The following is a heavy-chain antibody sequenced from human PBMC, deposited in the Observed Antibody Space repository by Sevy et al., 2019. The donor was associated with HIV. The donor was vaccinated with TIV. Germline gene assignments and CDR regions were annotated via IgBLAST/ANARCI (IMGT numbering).Heavy chain of an antibody. Sequence: GESLKISCKGSGYSFTSYWIGWVRQMPGKGLEWMGIIYPGDSDTRYSPSFQGQVTISAEKSISTAYLQWSSLKASDTAMYYCAGHPRRYYYGSGSYYYGMDVWGQGTTVTVSS. V-gene: IGHV5-51*01. CDR3: AGHPRRYYYGSGSYYYGMDV. CDR2: IYPGDSDT. D-gene: IGHD3-10*01. J-gene: IGHJ6*02. CDR1: GYSFTSYW.